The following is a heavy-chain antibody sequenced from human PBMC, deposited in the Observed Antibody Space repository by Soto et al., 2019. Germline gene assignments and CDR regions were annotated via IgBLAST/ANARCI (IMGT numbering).Heavy chain of an antibody. Sequence: SVKVSCKASGGTFSSYAISWVRQAPGQGLEWMGGIIPIFGTANYAQKFQGRVTITADESTSTAYMELSSLRSEDTAVYYCARDREEGGGYDPFDYWGQGTLVTVSS. J-gene: IGHJ4*02. CDR1: GGTFSSYA. CDR3: ARDREEGGGYDPFDY. V-gene: IGHV1-69*13. D-gene: IGHD5-12*01. CDR2: IIPIFGTA.